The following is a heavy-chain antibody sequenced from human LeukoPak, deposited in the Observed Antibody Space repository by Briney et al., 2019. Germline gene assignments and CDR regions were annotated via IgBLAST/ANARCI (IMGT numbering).Heavy chain of an antibody. Sequence: GGSLRLSCAASGFTVSSNYTTWVRQAPGKGLEWVSLIYSGGSTYYADSVKGRFTISRDNSKNTLYLQMNSLRAEDTAVYYCAGGILGYYDLGIWGQGTMVTVSS. CDR3: AGGILGYYDLGI. CDR2: IYSGGST. J-gene: IGHJ3*02. D-gene: IGHD3-22*01. V-gene: IGHV3-53*01. CDR1: GFTVSSNY.